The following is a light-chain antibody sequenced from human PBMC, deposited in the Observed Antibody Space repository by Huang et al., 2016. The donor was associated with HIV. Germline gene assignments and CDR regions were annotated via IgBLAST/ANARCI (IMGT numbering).Light chain of an antibody. Sequence: ETVLTQSPGTLSLSPGETATLFCRASQNVNTTYLAWYQQKPGQAPRLRMYGASRRATGVSDRFSGSGSGTDYTLTIRRLEPEDLAVYYCQQYGGSPCTFGQGTKVEIK. CDR2: GAS. J-gene: IGKJ2*02. CDR3: QQYGGSPCT. CDR1: QNVNTTY. V-gene: IGKV3-20*01.